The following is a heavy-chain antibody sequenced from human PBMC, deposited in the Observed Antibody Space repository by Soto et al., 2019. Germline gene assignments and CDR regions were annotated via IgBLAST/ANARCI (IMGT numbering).Heavy chain of an antibody. V-gene: IGHV1-18*01. CDR3: ARASYDILTGYPSRFDP. CDR2: ISAYNGNT. J-gene: IGHJ5*02. Sequence: ASVKVSCKASGYTFTSYGISWVRQAPGQGLEWMGWISAYNGNTNYAQKLQGRVTMTTDTSTSTAYMELRSLRSDDTAAYYCARASYDILTGYPSRFDPWGQGTLVTVSS. CDR1: GYTFTSYG. D-gene: IGHD3-9*01.